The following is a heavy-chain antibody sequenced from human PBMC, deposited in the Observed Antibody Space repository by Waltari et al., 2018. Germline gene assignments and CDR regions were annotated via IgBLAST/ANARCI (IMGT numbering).Heavy chain of an antibody. CDR2: IWYDGSNK. D-gene: IGHD3-3*01. CDR1: GFTFTNHG. J-gene: IGHJ3*02. CDR3: ARGDGGSGLGASDI. Sequence: QVQLVESGGGVVQSGRSLRLSCVGSGFTFTNHGMTWVRQAPGKGLEWVAVIWYDGSNKNYVDSVKGRFTISRDNSKNTLYLEMNSLRAEDTAVYFCARGDGGSGLGASDIWGQGTMVTVSS. V-gene: IGHV3-33*01.